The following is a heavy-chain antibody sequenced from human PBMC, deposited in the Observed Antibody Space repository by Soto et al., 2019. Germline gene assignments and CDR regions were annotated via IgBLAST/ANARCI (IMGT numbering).Heavy chain of an antibody. CDR1: GGTFSSYT. Sequence: SVKVSCKASGGTFSSYTISWVRQAPGQGLEWMGRIIPILGIANYAQKFQGRVTITADKSTSTAYMELSSLRSEDTAVYYCARFFFAVCSGGSCYPPSYYMDVWGKGTTVTVSS. D-gene: IGHD2-15*01. CDR2: IIPILGIA. J-gene: IGHJ6*03. V-gene: IGHV1-69*02. CDR3: ARFFFAVCSGGSCYPPSYYMDV.